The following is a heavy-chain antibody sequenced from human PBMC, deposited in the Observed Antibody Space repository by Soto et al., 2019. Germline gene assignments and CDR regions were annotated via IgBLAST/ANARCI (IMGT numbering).Heavy chain of an antibody. CDR2: INSGVDA. Sequence: PGGSLRLSCAAAGFSFNSHAMTWVRKAPGRGLEWVAAINSGVDAFYADSVKGRFTISRDNSKDTLYLQMNSLGVEDTALYYCAKVLSLRTSGKYYKPFFHGMDVWGLGTTVTVSS. J-gene: IGHJ6*02. V-gene: IGHV3-23*01. CDR3: AKVLSLRTSGKYYKPFFHGMDV. CDR1: GFSFNSHA. D-gene: IGHD3-10*01.